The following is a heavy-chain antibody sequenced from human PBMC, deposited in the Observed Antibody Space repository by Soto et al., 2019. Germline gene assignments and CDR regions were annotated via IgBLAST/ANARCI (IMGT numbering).Heavy chain of an antibody. D-gene: IGHD1-26*01. CDR3: ARDLGSYGGGGYYYGMDV. Sequence: QVQLVESGGGVVQPGRSLRLSCAASGFTFSSYGMHWVRQAPGKGLEWVAVIWYDGSNKYYADSVKGRFTISRDNSKNTLSLQMNSLRAEGTAVYYCARDLGSYGGGGYYYGMDVWGQGPTVTVSS. CDR1: GFTFSSYG. CDR2: IWYDGSNK. J-gene: IGHJ6*02. V-gene: IGHV3-33*01.